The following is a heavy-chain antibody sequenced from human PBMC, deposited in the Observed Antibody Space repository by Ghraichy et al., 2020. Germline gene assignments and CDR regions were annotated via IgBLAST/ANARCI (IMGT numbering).Heavy chain of an antibody. CDR1: GFNVSSNY. CDR2: IYSGGST. Sequence: GGSLRLSCAASGFNVSSNYMSWVRQAPGKGLEWVSVIYSGGSTYYADSVKGRFTISRDSSKNTLYLQMNSLRAEDTAVYYCARGMGVGHSDSWGQGTLVTVSS. CDR3: ARGMGVGHSDS. V-gene: IGHV3-53*01. D-gene: IGHD3-16*01. J-gene: IGHJ4*02.